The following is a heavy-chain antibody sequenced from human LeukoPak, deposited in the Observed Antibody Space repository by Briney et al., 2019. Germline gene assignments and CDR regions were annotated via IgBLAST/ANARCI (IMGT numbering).Heavy chain of an antibody. CDR2: IIPIFGTA. V-gene: IGHV1-69*13. CDR1: GGTFSSYA. J-gene: IGHJ3*02. Sequence: SVKVSCKASGGTFSSYAISWVRQAPGQGLEWMGGIIPIFGTANYAQKFQGRVTTTADESTSTAYMELSSLRSEDTAVYYCARDRYSYGYEMADAFDIWGQGTMVTVSS. CDR3: ARDRYSYGYEMADAFDI. D-gene: IGHD5-18*01.